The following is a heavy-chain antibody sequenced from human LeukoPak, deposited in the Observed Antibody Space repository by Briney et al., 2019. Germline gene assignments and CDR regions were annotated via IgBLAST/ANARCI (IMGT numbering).Heavy chain of an antibody. J-gene: IGHJ4*02. CDR2: IYTSGST. CDR3: ARSSRYSSSWYGPPLFDY. V-gene: IGHV4-4*07. CDR1: GGSISSYY. Sequence: SETLSLTCTVSGGSISSYYWSWIRQPPGKGLEWIGRIYTSGSTNYNPSLKSRVTMSVDTSKNQFSLKLSSVTAADTAVYYCARSSRYSSSWYGPPLFDYWGQGTLVTVSS. D-gene: IGHD6-13*01.